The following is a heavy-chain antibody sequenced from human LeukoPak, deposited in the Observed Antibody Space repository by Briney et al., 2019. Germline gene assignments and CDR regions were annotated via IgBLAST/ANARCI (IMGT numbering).Heavy chain of an antibody. Sequence: ASVKVSCKASGYTFTSYAMHWVRQAPGQRLEWMGWINAGNGNTKYSQKFQGRVTITRDTSASTAYMELSSLRSEDTAVYYCARAGDFWSGDYGMDVWGQGTTVTVSS. CDR1: GYTFTSYA. D-gene: IGHD3-3*01. V-gene: IGHV1-3*01. J-gene: IGHJ6*02. CDR3: ARAGDFWSGDYGMDV. CDR2: INAGNGNT.